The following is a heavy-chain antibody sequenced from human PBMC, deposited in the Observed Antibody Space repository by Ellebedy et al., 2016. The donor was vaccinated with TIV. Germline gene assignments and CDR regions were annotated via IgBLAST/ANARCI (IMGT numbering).Heavy chain of an antibody. CDR1: GFTFSSYS. J-gene: IGHJ4*02. CDR2: ISCSGDGT. CDR3: ATGTAGRWLQPGY. D-gene: IGHD5-24*01. Sequence: GESLKISCAPSGFTFSSYSMTWVRQAPGKGLEWVSAISCSGDGTYYADSVKGRFTISRDNSKNTLYLQMNSLRAENTAVYYCATGTAGRWLQPGYWGQGTLVTVSS. V-gene: IGHV3-23*01.